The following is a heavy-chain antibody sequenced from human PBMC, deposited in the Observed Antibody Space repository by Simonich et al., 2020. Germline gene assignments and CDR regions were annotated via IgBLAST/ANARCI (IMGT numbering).Heavy chain of an antibody. CDR3: ARDFRLQLVEIGTYYYYGMDV. Sequence: EVQLVESGGGLVHPGGSLRLSCAASGFTFSSYEMNWVRQAPGKGLEWDSYISSSGSTIYYEDSVKGRLTISRDNAKNSLYLQMNSLRAEDTAVYYWARDFRLQLVEIGTYYYYGMDVWGQGTTVTVSS. D-gene: IGHD6-6*01. V-gene: IGHV3-48*03. CDR2: ISSSGSTI. J-gene: IGHJ6*02. CDR1: GFTFSSYE.